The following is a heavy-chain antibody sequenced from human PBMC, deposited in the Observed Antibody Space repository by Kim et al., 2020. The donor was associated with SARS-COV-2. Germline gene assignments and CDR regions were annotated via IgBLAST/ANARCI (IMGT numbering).Heavy chain of an antibody. Sequence: GGSLRLSCAASGFTFSSYEMNWVRQAPGKGLEWVSYISSSGSTIYYADSVKGRLTSSRDNAKNSLYLQMNTLRAEDTAVYYCARPHCSSTSCKYYYVMDVWGQGSTVTVSS. V-gene: IGHV3-48*03. J-gene: IGHJ6*02. CDR3: ARPHCSSTSCKYYYVMDV. CDR2: ISSSGSTI. D-gene: IGHD2-2*01. CDR1: GFTFSSYE.